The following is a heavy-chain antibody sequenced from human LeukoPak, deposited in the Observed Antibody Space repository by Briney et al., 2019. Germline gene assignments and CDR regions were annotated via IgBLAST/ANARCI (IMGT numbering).Heavy chain of an antibody. D-gene: IGHD2-15*01. J-gene: IGHJ4*02. V-gene: IGHV4-31*03. CDR1: GGSISSGGYY. Sequence: SQTLSLTCTVSGGSISSGGYYWSWIRQHPGKGLEWIGYIYYSGSTYYNPSLKSRVTISVDTSKNQFSLKLSSVTAADTAVYYCATTIVVVGGFDYWGQGTLATVSS. CDR2: IYYSGST. CDR3: ATTIVVVGGFDY.